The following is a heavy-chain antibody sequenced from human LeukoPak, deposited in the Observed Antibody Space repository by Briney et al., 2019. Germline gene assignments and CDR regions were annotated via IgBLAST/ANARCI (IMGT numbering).Heavy chain of an antibody. J-gene: IGHJ4*02. D-gene: IGHD6-13*01. CDR2: INHNGNVN. Sequence: GGSLRLSCAASGFTFSSYWMNWARQAPGKGLEWVASINHNGNVNYYVDSVKGRFTISRDNALNSLYLQMNSLRAEDTAIYYCARSIPYGTTWYGRSDYWGQGTLVTVSS. CDR3: ARSIPYGTTWYGRSDY. CDR1: GFTFSSYW. V-gene: IGHV3-7*03.